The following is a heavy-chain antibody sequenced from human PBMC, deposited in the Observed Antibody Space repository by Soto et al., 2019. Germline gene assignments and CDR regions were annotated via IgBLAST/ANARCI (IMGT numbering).Heavy chain of an antibody. Sequence: EVQLVESGEGLVQPGGSLRLSCAASGFTFSNYAMHWVRQAPGKGLEYVSAISGNGFSTYYGDSVRGRFIISRDNSNITLYLQMGSLRAEDMAVYYCARGPSTVATWLDYWGQGTLVTVSS. J-gene: IGHJ4*02. CDR1: GFTFSNYA. D-gene: IGHD4-17*01. V-gene: IGHV3-64*02. CDR3: ARGPSTVATWLDY. CDR2: ISGNGFST.